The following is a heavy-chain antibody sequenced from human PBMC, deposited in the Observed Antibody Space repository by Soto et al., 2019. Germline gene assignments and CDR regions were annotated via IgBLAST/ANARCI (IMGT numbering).Heavy chain of an antibody. CDR1: GYSFTSYW. CDR2: IDPSDSYT. V-gene: IGHV5-10-1*01. J-gene: IGHJ4*02. CDR3: ARHEFVGYYDSSGYYSFDY. Sequence: GESLKISCQGSGYSFTSYWISWVRQLPGKGLEWMGRIDPSDSYTNYSPSFQGHVTISADKSISTAYLQWSSLKASDTAMYYCARHEFVGYYDSSGYYSFDYWGQGTLVTVSS. D-gene: IGHD3-22*01.